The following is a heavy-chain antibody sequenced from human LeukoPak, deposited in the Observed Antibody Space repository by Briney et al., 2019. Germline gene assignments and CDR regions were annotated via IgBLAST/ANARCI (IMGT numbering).Heavy chain of an antibody. D-gene: IGHD6-13*01. V-gene: IGHV3-53*01. Sequence: GGSLRFSCAASGFTVSSNYMSWVRQAPGKGLEWVSVIYSGGSTYYADSVKGRFTISRDNSKNTLYLQMNSLRAEDTAVYYCARGGAAAARKRGVDYWGQGTLVTVSS. J-gene: IGHJ4*02. CDR2: IYSGGST. CDR1: GFTVSSNY. CDR3: ARGGAAAARKRGVDY.